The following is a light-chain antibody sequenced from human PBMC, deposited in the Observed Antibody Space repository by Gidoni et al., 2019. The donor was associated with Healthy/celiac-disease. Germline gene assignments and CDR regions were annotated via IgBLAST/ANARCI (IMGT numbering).Light chain of an antibody. CDR3: QVCDSSSDRVV. J-gene: IGLJ2*01. Sequence: YVLTQPPAVSVAPGQTARMTCGGNNIGSKSLHWYQQKPGHAPVLVVYDDSYRPSWIPERFSGSNSGNTATLTISRVEAGDEADYFCQVCDSSSDRVVFGGGTKLTVL. CDR1: NIGSKS. V-gene: IGLV3-21*02. CDR2: DDS.